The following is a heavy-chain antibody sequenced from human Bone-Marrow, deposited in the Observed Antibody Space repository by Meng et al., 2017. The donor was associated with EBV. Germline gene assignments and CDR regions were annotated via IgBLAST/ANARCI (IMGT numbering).Heavy chain of an antibody. CDR2: ISSSGSTI. CDR1: GFTFSDYY. CDR3: ARWRFLEWLFDP. J-gene: IGHJ5*02. D-gene: IGHD3-3*01. V-gene: IGHV3-11*01. Sequence: QVQLVESGGXXVXPGXAXXVSCAASGFTFSDYYMSWIRQAPGKGLEWVSYISSSGSTIYYADSVKGRFTISRDNAKNSLYLQMNSLRAEDTAVYYCARWRFLEWLFDPWGQGTLVTVSS.